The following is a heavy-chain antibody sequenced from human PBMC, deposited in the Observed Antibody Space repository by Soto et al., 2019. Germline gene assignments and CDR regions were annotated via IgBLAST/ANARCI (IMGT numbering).Heavy chain of an antibody. CDR1: GFTLSSYA. CDR2: ISGSGGST. D-gene: IGHD3-22*01. Sequence: GGSLRLSCAASGFTLSSYAMSWVRQAPGKGLEWVSAISGSGGSTYYADSVKGRFTISRDNSKNTLYLQMNSLRAEDTAVYYCAKGGPYYYDSSGYYLDYYDFDYWGQGTLVTVSS. V-gene: IGHV3-23*01. J-gene: IGHJ4*02. CDR3: AKGGPYYYDSSGYYLDYYDFDY.